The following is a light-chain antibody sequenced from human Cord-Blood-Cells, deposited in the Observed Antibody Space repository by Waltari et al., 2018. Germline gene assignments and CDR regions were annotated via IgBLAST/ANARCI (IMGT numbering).Light chain of an antibody. CDR2: SNK. J-gene: IGLJ2*01. V-gene: IGLV1-44*01. CDR1: SSNIGSNT. Sequence: QSVLTQPPSASGTPGQRVTISCSGSSSNIGSNTVNWYQQLPGTAPKLLIYSNKQRPPGVPGRFSGSKSGTSASLAISWLQSEDEAGYYCAAWDDSLNCPVVGGGTKLTVL. CDR3: AAWDDSLNCPV.